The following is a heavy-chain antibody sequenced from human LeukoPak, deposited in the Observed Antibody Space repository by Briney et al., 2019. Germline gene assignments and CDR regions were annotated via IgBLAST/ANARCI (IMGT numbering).Heavy chain of an antibody. V-gene: IGHV3-23*01. CDR1: GFTVSTYE. CDR2: VSGSGGST. Sequence: GGSLRLSCAASGFTVSTYEMNWVRQAPGKGLEWVSAVSGSGGSTYYADSVRGRFTISRDNSKNTLSLQMNSLRAEDTAVYYCAKPAGSGNYSTDYWGQGTLVAVSS. J-gene: IGHJ4*02. CDR3: AKPAGSGNYSTDY. D-gene: IGHD3-10*01.